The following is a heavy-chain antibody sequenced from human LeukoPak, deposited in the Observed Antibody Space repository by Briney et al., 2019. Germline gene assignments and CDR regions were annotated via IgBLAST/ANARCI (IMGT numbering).Heavy chain of an antibody. CDR3: ARDSYEVGATFDY. V-gene: IGHV3-74*01. Sequence: GGSLRLSCAASGFTFTRYWMHWVRQVPGKGLVWVSRINIDGTTTNYAGSVKGRSTVSRDNAKNTLFLQLSSLRVEDTAVYYCARDSYEVGATFDYWGQGTLVTVSS. J-gene: IGHJ4*02. D-gene: IGHD1-26*01. CDR1: GFTFTRYW. CDR2: INIDGTTT.